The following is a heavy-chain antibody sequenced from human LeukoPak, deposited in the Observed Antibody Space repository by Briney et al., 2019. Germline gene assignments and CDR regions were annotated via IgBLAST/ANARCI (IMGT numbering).Heavy chain of an antibody. CDR1: GKFLSSYY. CDR3: GTRGPTLTTYYGLDV. D-gene: IGHD4-17*01. J-gene: IGHJ6*02. Sequence: SETLSLTCNVSGKFLSSYYWTWIRQPPGKGLEWIGYVHYRGTTNYNPSLKSRVTISVDTSKNQFSLKLNSVTAADTAVYYCGTRGPTLTTYYGLDVWGQGTSVTVSS. CDR2: VHYRGTT. V-gene: IGHV4-59*08.